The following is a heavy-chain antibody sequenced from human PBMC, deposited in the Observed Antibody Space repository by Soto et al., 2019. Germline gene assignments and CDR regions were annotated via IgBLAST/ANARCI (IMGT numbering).Heavy chain of an antibody. D-gene: IGHD1-26*01. CDR3: ARAQKGYSGSYWFDY. Sequence: SETLSLTCTVSGGSISSYYWSWIRQPPGKGLEWIGYIYYSGSTNYNPSLKSRVTISVDTSKNQFSLKLSSVTAADTAVYYCARAQKGYSGSYWFDYWGQGTLVTVSS. CDR1: GGSISSYY. CDR2: IYYSGST. V-gene: IGHV4-59*01. J-gene: IGHJ4*02.